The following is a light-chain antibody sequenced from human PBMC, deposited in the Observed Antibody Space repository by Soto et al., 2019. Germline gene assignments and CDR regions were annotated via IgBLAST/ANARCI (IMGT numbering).Light chain of an antibody. CDR2: AAS. CDR1: QSVSSNY. V-gene: IGKV3-20*01. J-gene: IGKJ4*01. CDR3: QQSYTIPLI. Sequence: EIVLTQSPGTLYLSPGERATLSCRASQSVSSNYLAWYQQKRGQAPRLLIYAASARATGIPDRFSGSGSGTDFTLTISRLEPEDFATYFCQQSYTIPLIFGGGTKVDIK.